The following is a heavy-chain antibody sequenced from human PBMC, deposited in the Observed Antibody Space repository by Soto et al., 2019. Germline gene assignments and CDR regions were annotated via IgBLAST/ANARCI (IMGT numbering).Heavy chain of an antibody. CDR1: GGSFSGHY. J-gene: IGHJ5*02. Sequence: PSETLSLTCAVYGGSFSGHYWSWIRQYPGKGLEWIAEINHRGSTNYNPSLKSRVTMSVDTSKNQFSLRLSSVTAADTAVYYCARQPTTGDTDLWFDPWGQGTLVIGS. CDR2: INHRGST. CDR3: ARQPTTGDTDLWFDP. V-gene: IGHV4-34*01. D-gene: IGHD2-21*01.